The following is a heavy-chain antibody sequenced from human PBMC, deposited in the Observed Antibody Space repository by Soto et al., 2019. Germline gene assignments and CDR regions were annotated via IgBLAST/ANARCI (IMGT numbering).Heavy chain of an antibody. J-gene: IGHJ6*02. D-gene: IGHD2-2*01. Sequence: ASVKVSCKASGYTSTSYGISWVRQAPGQGLEWMGWISAYNGNTNYAQKLQGRVTMTTDTSTSTAYMELRSLRSDDTAVYYCARDVVVPATTYYYYGMDVWGQGTTVTVSS. CDR1: GYTSTSYG. V-gene: IGHV1-18*04. CDR2: ISAYNGNT. CDR3: ARDVVVPATTYYYYGMDV.